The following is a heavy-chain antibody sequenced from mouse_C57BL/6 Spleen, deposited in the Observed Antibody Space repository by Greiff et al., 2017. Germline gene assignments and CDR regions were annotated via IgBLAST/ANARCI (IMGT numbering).Heavy chain of an antibody. D-gene: IGHD2-4*01. CDR3: AISDDYDPFAY. Sequence: QVQLQQSGAELVKPGASVKISCKASGYTFTDYYINWVKQRPGQGLEWIGKIGPGSGSTYYNEKFKGKATMTADKSSTTAYMQLSSLTSEDSAFYFCAISDDYDPFAYWGQGTLVTVSA. J-gene: IGHJ3*01. CDR1: GYTFTDYY. CDR2: IGPGSGST. V-gene: IGHV1-77*01.